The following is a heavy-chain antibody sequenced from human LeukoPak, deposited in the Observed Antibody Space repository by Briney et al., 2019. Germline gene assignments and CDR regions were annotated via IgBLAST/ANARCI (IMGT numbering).Heavy chain of an antibody. CDR1: GFTFSSYA. V-gene: IGHV3-30-3*01. J-gene: IGHJ4*02. Sequence: PGGSLRLSCAAPGFTFSSYAMHWVRQAPGKGLEWVAVISYDGSNKYYADSVKGRFTISRDNSKNTLYLQMNSLRAEDTAVYYCASPFGTGAAYFDYWGQGTLVTVSS. D-gene: IGHD3-16*01. CDR2: ISYDGSNK. CDR3: ASPFGTGAAYFDY.